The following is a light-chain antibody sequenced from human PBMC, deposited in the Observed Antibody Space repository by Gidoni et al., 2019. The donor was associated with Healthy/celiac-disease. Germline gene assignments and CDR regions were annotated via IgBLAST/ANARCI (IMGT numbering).Light chain of an antibody. Sequence: EIALTQSPATLPLSPGERATLSCRASQSVSRYLVWYQQKPGQAPRLLIYDASNRATGIPDRFSGSGSGTDFTLTISSRVPEDFAVYYCQQRRTFGQGTKLEIK. V-gene: IGKV3-11*01. CDR2: DAS. CDR3: QQRRT. CDR1: QSVSRY. J-gene: IGKJ2*01.